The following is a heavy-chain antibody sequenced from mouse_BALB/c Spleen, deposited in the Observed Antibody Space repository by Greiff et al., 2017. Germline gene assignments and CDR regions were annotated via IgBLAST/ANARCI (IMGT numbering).Heavy chain of an antibody. J-gene: IGHJ4*01. Sequence: EVQLVESGGGLVQPGGSLKLSCAASGFTFSSYGMSWVRQTPDKRLELVATINSNGGSTYYPDSVKGRFTISRDNAKNTLYLQMSSLKSEDTAMYYCARDYGSSYYAMDYWGQGTSVTVSS. CDR3: ARDYGSSYYAMDY. CDR2: INSNGGST. V-gene: IGHV5-6-3*01. D-gene: IGHD1-1*01. CDR1: GFTFSSYG.